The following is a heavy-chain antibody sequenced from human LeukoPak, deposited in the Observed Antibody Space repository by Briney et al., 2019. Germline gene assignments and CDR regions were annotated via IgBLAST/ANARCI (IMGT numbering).Heavy chain of an antibody. D-gene: IGHD3-10*01. CDR3: ANSWFGELLSAGYYYYYGMDV. CDR2: FCGCGGST. Sequence: GGSLRLSCAPSGFTLWSYAMSWLRQARGKALEGFSAFCGCGGSTYYGDSVKGRFNIPRDNSEITLYLQIISMRAEDTAVYYCANSWFGELLSAGYYYYYGMDVWGKGNPVTGSS. V-gene: IGHV3-23*01. J-gene: IGHJ6*01. CDR1: GFTLWSYA.